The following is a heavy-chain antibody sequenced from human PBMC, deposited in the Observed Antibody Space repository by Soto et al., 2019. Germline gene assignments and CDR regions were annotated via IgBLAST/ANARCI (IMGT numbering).Heavy chain of an antibody. V-gene: IGHV3-21*01. CDR3: ARVRKAYYGMDV. Sequence: EVQLVESGGGLVKPGGALRLSCAASGFTFSSYSMNWVRQAPGKGLEWVSSISSSSSYIYYADSVKGRFTISRDNAKNSLYLQMNSLRAEYTAVYYCARVRKAYYGMDVWGQGPTVTVSS. CDR1: GFTFSSYS. CDR2: ISSSSSYI. D-gene: IGHD3-10*01. J-gene: IGHJ6*02.